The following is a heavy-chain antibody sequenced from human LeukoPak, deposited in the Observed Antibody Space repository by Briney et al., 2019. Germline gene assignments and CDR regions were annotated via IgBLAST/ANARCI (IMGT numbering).Heavy chain of an antibody. J-gene: IGHJ4*02. Sequence: ASVKVSCKASGYTFTSYGISWVRQAPGQGLEWMGWISAYNGDTNYAQKLQGRVTMTTDTSTSTAYMELRGLRSDDTAMYYCARDYYGSPPLDYWGQGTLVTVSS. V-gene: IGHV1-18*01. CDR2: ISAYNGDT. CDR3: ARDYYGSPPLDY. CDR1: GYTFTSYG. D-gene: IGHD3-10*01.